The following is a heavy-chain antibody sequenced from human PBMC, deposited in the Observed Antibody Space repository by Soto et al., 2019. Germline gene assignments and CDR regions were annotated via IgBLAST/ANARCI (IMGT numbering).Heavy chain of an antibody. CDR2: ISGSGDST. CDR1: GFTFSSYA. J-gene: IGHJ4*02. Sequence: GGSLRLSCAAPGFTFSSYAMTWVRQAPGKGLEWVSAISGSGDSTYYADSVKGRFTISRDQSKNTLYLQMHSLRAEDTAVYFCAKERDNGADRYYFDDWGQGXLVTVYS. D-gene: IGHD2-8*01. CDR3: AKERDNGADRYYFDD. V-gene: IGHV3-23*01.